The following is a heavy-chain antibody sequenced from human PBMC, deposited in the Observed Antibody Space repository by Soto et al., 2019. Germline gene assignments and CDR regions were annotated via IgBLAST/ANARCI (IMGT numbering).Heavy chain of an antibody. V-gene: IGHV4-31*03. J-gene: IGHJ4*02. CDR3: GARSGYSYFDF. D-gene: IGHD3-22*01. CDR1: GGSISSGGYY. Sequence: QVQLQESGPGLVKPSQTLSLTCTVSGGSISSGGYYWSWIRQHPGKGLEWIGYIYYSGSTYYNPSLKSGVTSSVGTSQNQFSLKLSSVTAADTAVYYCGARSGYSYFDFRGQGTLVAVSS. CDR2: IYYSGST.